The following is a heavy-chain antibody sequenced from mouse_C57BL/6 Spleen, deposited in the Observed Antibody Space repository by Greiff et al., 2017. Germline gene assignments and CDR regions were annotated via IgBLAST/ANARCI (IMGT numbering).Heavy chain of an antibody. CDR3: ARGYYSNYDAMDY. V-gene: IGHV1-54*01. J-gene: IGHJ4*01. CDR1: GYAFTNYL. Sequence: QVQLQQSGAELVRPGTSVKVSCKASGYAFTNYLIEWVKQRPGQGLEWIGVINPGSGGTNYNEKFKGKATLTADKSSSTAYMQLSSLTSEDSAVYFCARGYYSNYDAMDYWGQGTSVTVSS. D-gene: IGHD2-5*01. CDR2: INPGSGGT.